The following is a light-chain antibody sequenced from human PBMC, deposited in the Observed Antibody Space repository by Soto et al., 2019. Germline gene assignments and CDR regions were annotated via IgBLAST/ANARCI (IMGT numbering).Light chain of an antibody. CDR2: GTS. V-gene: IGKV1-6*01. Sequence: AIQMTQSPSSLSASVGDRVTITCWASQGIRDDVGWYQQRPGEAPRLLIYGTSNLQSGVPSRFSGSGSGTDFTLTISSLQPEDFATYYCLQDYDYPRTFGQGTKVEIK. J-gene: IGKJ1*01. CDR3: LQDYDYPRT. CDR1: QGIRDD.